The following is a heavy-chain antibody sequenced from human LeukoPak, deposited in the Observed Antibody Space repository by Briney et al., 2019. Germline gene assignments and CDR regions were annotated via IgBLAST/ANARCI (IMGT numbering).Heavy chain of an antibody. CDR3: ARGSSSGKHYYGMDV. J-gene: IGHJ6*02. CDR1: GGTFSSYA. D-gene: IGHD3-10*01. CDR2: IIPILGIA. V-gene: IGHV1-69*04. Sequence: ASVEVSCKASGGTFSSYAISWVRQAPGQGLEWMGRIIPILGIANYAQKFQGRVTITADKSTSTAYMELSSLRSEDTAVYYCARGSSSGKHYYGMDVWGQGTTVTVSS.